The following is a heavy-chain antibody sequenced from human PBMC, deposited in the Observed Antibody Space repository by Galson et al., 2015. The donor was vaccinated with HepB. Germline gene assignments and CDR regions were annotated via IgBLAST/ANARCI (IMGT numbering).Heavy chain of an antibody. Sequence: SLRLSCAASGFDFNNCGMHWVRQAPGKGPEWVAVMWSDGSNKLYADSVKDRFTISRDNSNNTLYLQMNSLGAEDTAVYYCAREGKDGSGTYLDYWGQGTPVTVSS. CDR3: AREGKDGSGTYLDY. CDR1: GFDFNNCG. J-gene: IGHJ4*02. D-gene: IGHD3-10*01. CDR2: MWSDGSNK. V-gene: IGHV3-33*01.